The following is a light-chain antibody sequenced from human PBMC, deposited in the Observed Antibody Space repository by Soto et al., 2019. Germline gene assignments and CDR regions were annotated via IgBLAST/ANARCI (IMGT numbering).Light chain of an antibody. Sequence: ASQLTQSPSSLSAAVGDRVTITCRASQGISSALAWYQQKPGKAPKLLIYDASSLESGVPSRFSGSGSGTDFTLPISSLQPEDLATYYCQQFNSYALTFGGGTKVEIK. CDR1: QGISSA. V-gene: IGKV1-13*02. J-gene: IGKJ4*01. CDR3: QQFNSYALT. CDR2: DAS.